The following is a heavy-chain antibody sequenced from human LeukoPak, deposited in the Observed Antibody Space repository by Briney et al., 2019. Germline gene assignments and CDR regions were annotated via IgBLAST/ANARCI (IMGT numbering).Heavy chain of an antibody. CDR3: ARLDSGSYVGY. Sequence: NPSETLSLTCAVYGGSFSGYYWSWIRQPPGKGLEWIGEINHSGSTNYNPSLKSRVTISVDTSKNQFSLKLSSVTAADTAVYYCARLDSGSYVGYWGQGTLVTVSS. CDR2: INHSGST. V-gene: IGHV4-34*01. D-gene: IGHD3-10*01. J-gene: IGHJ4*02. CDR1: GGSFSGYY.